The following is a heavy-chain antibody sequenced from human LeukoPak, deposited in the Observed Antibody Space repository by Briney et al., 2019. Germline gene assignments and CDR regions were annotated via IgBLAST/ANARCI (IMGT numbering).Heavy chain of an antibody. CDR2: INPNSGVT. CDR1: GYTFTFTGYY. CDR3: ARVTITTMNAFDI. J-gene: IGHJ3*02. D-gene: IGHD4-11*01. V-gene: IGHV1-2*02. Sequence: GASVRVSCKASGYTFTFTGYYMHGVRQAPGQGLEWMGWINPNSGVTNYEQKFQGRFTMTRDTSISTAYMELSRLRSDDTAVYYCARVTITTMNAFDIWGQGTMVTVSS.